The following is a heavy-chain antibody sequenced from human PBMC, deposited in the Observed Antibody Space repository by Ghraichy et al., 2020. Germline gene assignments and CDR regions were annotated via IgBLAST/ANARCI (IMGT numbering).Heavy chain of an antibody. V-gene: IGHV3-48*03. CDR2: ISSSGSTI. D-gene: IGHD1-7*01. Sequence: GASLRLSCAASGFTFSSYEMNWVRQAPGKGLEWVSYISSSGSTIYYADSVKGRFTISRDNAKNSLYLQMNSLRAEDTAVYYCARQLELPVGDYGMDVWGQGTTVTVSS. CDR3: ARQLELPVGDYGMDV. J-gene: IGHJ6*02. CDR1: GFTFSSYE.